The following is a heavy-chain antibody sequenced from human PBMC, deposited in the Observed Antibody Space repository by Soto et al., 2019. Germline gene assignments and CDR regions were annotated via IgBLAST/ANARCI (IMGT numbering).Heavy chain of an antibody. J-gene: IGHJ4*02. Sequence: EVQLVESGGGLVQPGGSLKLSCAASGFLFSGSAVHWVRQASGKGLEWVGRILSKAGNYATAYPASMKGRFTISRDDSENTAFLPMNSLKTEDTAVYYCIRGGSPYYYDYWGQGTLVAVSS. CDR1: GFLFSGSA. CDR3: IRGGSPYYYDY. CDR2: ILSKAGNYAT. V-gene: IGHV3-73*01.